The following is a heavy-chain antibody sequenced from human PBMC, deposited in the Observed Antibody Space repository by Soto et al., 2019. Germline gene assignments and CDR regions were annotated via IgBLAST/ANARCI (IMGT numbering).Heavy chain of an antibody. CDR2: ISWYSGSI. Sequence: EVQLVESGGGLVQPGRSLRLSCAASGFTFDDYAMHWVRQAPGKGLEWVSGISWYSGSIGYADSVKGRFTISRDNAKNSLYLQMNSLRAEDTALYYCAKDYDYGDYFDYWGQGTLVTVSS. V-gene: IGHV3-9*01. CDR1: GFTFDDYA. J-gene: IGHJ4*02. D-gene: IGHD4-17*01. CDR3: AKDYDYGDYFDY.